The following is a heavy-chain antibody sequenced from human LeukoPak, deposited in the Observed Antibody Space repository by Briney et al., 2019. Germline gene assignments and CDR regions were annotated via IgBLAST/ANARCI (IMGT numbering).Heavy chain of an antibody. J-gene: IGHJ4*02. D-gene: IGHD1-26*01. Sequence: PGGSLRLSCAAPGFTYSGSAMLWVRQASGKGLEWVGRIRSKANSYATAYAASVKGRFTISRDDSKNTAYLQMNSLKTEGTAVYYCTYLSRRGSYDLDYCGQGTLVTVSS. CDR1: GFTYSGSA. CDR2: IRSKANSYAT. CDR3: TYLSRRGSYDLDY. V-gene: IGHV3-73*01.